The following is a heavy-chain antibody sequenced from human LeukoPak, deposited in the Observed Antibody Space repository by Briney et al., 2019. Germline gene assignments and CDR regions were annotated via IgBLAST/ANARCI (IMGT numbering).Heavy chain of an antibody. CDR1: GGSISSGSYY. J-gene: IGHJ4*02. V-gene: IGHV4-61*02. Sequence: SETLSLTRTVSGGSISSGSYYWSWIRQPAGKGLEWIGRIYTSGSTNYNPSLKSRVTISVDTSKNQFSLKLSSVTAADTAVYYCAREDLDSSGYLVDYWGQGTLVTVSS. CDR3: AREDLDSSGYLVDY. D-gene: IGHD3-22*01. CDR2: IYTSGST.